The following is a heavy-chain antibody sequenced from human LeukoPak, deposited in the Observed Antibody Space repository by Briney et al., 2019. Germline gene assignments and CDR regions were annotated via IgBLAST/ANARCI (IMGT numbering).Heavy chain of an antibody. Sequence: PGGTLRLSCGASGFTFTNHGTSWVRQAPGKGLEWVANIKQDGGEKYYVDSVKGRFTISRDNAKNSLYLQMNSLRAEETAVYYCVREGEWPFDYWGQGTLVTVSS. J-gene: IGHJ4*02. CDR3: VREGEWPFDY. V-gene: IGHV3-7*01. D-gene: IGHD3-3*01. CDR2: IKQDGGEK. CDR1: GFTFTNHG.